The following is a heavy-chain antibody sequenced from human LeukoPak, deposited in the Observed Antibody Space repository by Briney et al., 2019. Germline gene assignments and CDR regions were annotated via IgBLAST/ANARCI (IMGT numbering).Heavy chain of an antibody. Sequence: ASVKVSCKASGYTFTSYGISWVRQAPGQGLEWMGWISAYNGNTNYAQKLQGRVTMTTDTSTSTAYMELRSLRSDDTAVYYCARNTPPRLLYYYYYYMDVWGKGTTVTVSS. CDR3: ARNTPPRLLYYYYYYMDV. J-gene: IGHJ6*03. D-gene: IGHD2-15*01. CDR2: ISAYNGNT. V-gene: IGHV1-18*01. CDR1: GYTFTSYG.